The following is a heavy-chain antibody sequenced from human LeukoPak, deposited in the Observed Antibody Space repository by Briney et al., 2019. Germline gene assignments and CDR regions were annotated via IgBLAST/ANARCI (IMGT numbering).Heavy chain of an antibody. Sequence: ASVKVSCKASGYTFTSYYMHWVRQAPGQGLEWMGIINPSGGSTSYAEKFQGRVTMTRDTSISTAYMELSRLRSDDTAVYYCAISGTFDYWGQGTLVTVSS. CDR2: INPSGGST. V-gene: IGHV1-46*01. CDR1: GYTFTSYY. J-gene: IGHJ4*02. D-gene: IGHD1-26*01. CDR3: AISGTFDY.